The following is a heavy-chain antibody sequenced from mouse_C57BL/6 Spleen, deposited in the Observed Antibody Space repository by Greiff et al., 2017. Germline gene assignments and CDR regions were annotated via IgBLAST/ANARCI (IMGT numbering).Heavy chain of an antibody. CDR2: ISYDGSN. CDR3: AREEGYDWYFDV. CDR1: GYSITSGYY. V-gene: IGHV3-6*01. Sequence: EVKLMESGPGLVKPSQSLSLTCSVTGYSITSGYYWNWIRQFPGNKLEWMGYISYDGSNNYNPSLKNRISITRDTSKNQFFLKLNSVTTEDTATYYCAREEGYDWYFDVWGTGTTVTVSS. D-gene: IGHD2-2*01. J-gene: IGHJ1*03.